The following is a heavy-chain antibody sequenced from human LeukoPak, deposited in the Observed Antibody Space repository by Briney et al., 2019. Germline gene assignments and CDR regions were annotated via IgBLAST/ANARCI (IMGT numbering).Heavy chain of an antibody. CDR1: GGSISSNNW. V-gene: IGHV4-4*02. CDR3: ARGGGRDSSSWYYYYYYMDV. CDR2: IYHSGST. Sequence: SETLSLTCAVSGGSISSNNWWSWVRQPPGKGLEWIGSIYHSGSTYYNPSLKSRVTISVDTSKNQFSLKLSSVTAADTAVYYCARGGGRDSSSWYYYYYYMDVWGKGTTVTVSS. J-gene: IGHJ6*03. D-gene: IGHD6-13*01.